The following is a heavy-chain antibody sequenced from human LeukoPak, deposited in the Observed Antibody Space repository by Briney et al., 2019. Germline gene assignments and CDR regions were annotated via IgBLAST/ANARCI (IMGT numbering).Heavy chain of an antibody. Sequence: ASVKVSCKASGYTFTSYGISWVRQAPGQGLEWMGWISSHTGKTKTIQKLQGRVTMTTDTSTSTAYMELRSLRSDDTAVYYCASSGDYGWFDPWGQGTLVTVSS. J-gene: IGHJ5*02. D-gene: IGHD4-17*01. CDR3: ASSGDYGWFDP. V-gene: IGHV1-18*01. CDR1: GYTFTSYG. CDR2: ISSHTGKT.